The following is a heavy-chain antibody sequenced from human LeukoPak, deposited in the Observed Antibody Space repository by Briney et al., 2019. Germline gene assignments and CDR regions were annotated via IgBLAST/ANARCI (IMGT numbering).Heavy chain of an antibody. J-gene: IGHJ4*02. Sequence: GGSLRLSCAASGFTFSSYALIWVRQPSGRGLEWVSAIGSSGGTTYYAASVMGRFTISRDNSKNTLFLQMNSLRVEGTAIYYCAKLYNSYSADWGQGTLVTVSS. CDR1: GFTFSSYA. D-gene: IGHD5-24*01. CDR2: IGSSGGTT. CDR3: AKLYNSYSAD. V-gene: IGHV3-23*01.